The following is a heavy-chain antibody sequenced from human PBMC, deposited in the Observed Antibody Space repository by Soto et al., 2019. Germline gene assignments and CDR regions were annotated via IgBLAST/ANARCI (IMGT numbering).Heavy chain of an antibody. CDR2: IIPTLGTP. D-gene: IGHD6-19*01. CDR3: ARVGLGAYDY. J-gene: IGHJ4*02. V-gene: IGHV1-69*01. CDR1: GGIFSNFA. Sequence: QVQLVQSGAEVKQPGSSVKVSCKPSGGIFSNFAFNWMRQAPGQGLEWMGGIIPTLGTPHYAQKFLGRVTITADESTRTVYMEMSSLTVEDTAVYYCARVGLGAYDYWGQGTLVIVSS.